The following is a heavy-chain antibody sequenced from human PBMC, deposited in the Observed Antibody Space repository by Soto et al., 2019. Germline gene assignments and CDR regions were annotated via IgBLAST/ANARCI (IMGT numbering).Heavy chain of an antibody. CDR3: AREYTYYDILTGYRSGGLDV. Sequence: PSETLSLTCTVSGGSISSGDYYWSWIRQPPGKGLEWIGYIYYSGSTYYNPSLKSRVTISVDTSKNQFSLKLSSVTAADTAVYYCAREYTYYDILTGYRSGGLDVWGQGTTVTVS. CDR1: GGSISSGDYY. CDR2: IYYSGST. J-gene: IGHJ6*02. V-gene: IGHV4-30-4*01. D-gene: IGHD3-9*01.